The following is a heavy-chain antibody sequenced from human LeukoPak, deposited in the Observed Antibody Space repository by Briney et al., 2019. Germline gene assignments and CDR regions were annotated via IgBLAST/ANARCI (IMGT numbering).Heavy chain of an antibody. CDR2: IKQDGSDK. J-gene: IGHJ4*02. D-gene: IGHD1-1*01. V-gene: IGHV3-7*01. CDR3: VSTTRSSPFDN. CDR1: GFTSSAYW. Sequence: AGGSLRLSCAASGFTSSAYWMSWVRQAPGKGLEWLANIKQDGSDKQYVDSVKGRFAISRDNAKTSVYLQMNSLRAEDTAVYYCVSTTRSSPFDNWGQGTLVTVSS.